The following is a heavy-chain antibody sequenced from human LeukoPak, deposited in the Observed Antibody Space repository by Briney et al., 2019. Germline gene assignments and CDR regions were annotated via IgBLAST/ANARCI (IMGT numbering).Heavy chain of an antibody. V-gene: IGHV3-21*01. CDR2: ISSSSSYI. D-gene: IGHD3-10*01. J-gene: IGHJ5*02. CDR3: ARELYGSAP. Sequence: KPGGSLRLSCAASGFTFSSYSMNWVRQAPGKGLEWVSSISSSSSYIYSADSVKGRFTISRDNAKNSLYLQMNSLRAEDTAVYYCARELYGSAPWGQGTLVTVSS. CDR1: GFTFSSYS.